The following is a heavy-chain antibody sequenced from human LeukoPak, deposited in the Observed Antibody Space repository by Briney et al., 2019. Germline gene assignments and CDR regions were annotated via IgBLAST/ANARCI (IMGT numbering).Heavy chain of an antibody. J-gene: IGHJ4*02. Sequence: PSETLSLTCTVSGGSISSYYWSWIRQPPGKGLEWIGYIYYSGSTNYNPSLKSRVTISVDKSKNQFSLKLSSVTAADTAVYYCARATTRGFDYWGQGTLVTVSS. D-gene: IGHD1-1*01. CDR1: GGSISSYY. V-gene: IGHV4-59*12. CDR2: IYYSGST. CDR3: ARATTRGFDY.